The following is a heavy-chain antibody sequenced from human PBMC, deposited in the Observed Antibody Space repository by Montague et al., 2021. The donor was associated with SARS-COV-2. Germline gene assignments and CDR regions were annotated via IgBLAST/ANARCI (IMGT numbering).Heavy chain of an antibody. V-gene: IGHV2-70*01. J-gene: IGHJ4*02. CDR3: ARTYYDILTGYYTYDY. D-gene: IGHD3-9*01. CDR2: IDWDDDK. Sequence: PALVKPPQTLTLTCTFSGFSLSTSGMCVSWIRQPPGKALEWLALIDWDDDKYYSTSLKTRLTISKDTSKNQVVLTMTNMDPVDTATYYCARTYYDILTGYYTYDYWGQGTLVTVSS. CDR1: GFSLSTSGMC.